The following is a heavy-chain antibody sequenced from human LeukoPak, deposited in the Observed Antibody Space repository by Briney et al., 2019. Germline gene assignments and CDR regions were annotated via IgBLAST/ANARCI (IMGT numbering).Heavy chain of an antibody. CDR3: ARAGGYDILTGYSLRYDWFDP. V-gene: IGHV3-30*04. D-gene: IGHD3-9*01. CDR1: GFTFSSYA. J-gene: IGHJ5*02. Sequence: GSLRLSCAASGFTFSSYAMHWVRQAPGKGLEWVAVISYDGSNKYYADSVKGRFTISRDNSKNTLYLQMNSLRAEDTAVYYCARAGGYDILTGYSLRYDWFDPWGQGTLVTVSS. CDR2: ISYDGSNK.